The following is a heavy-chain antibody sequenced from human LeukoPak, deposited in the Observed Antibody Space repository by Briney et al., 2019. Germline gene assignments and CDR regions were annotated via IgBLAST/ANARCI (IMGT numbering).Heavy chain of an antibody. CDR3: ARANDDLLTGYYRYFDY. Sequence: SETLSLTCAVYGGSFSDYYWSWIRQPPGKGLEWIGEINHSGSTNYNPSLKSRVTISVDTSKNQFSLMLTSVTAADTAVYYCARANDDLLTGYYRYFDYWGQGTLVPVSS. D-gene: IGHD3-9*01. J-gene: IGHJ4*02. CDR1: GGSFSDYY. V-gene: IGHV4-34*01. CDR2: INHSGST.